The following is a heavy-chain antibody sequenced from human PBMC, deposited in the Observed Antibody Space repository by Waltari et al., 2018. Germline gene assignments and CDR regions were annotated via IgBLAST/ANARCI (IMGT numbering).Heavy chain of an antibody. CDR2: ISSSSSYI. Sequence: EVQLVESGGGLVKPGGSLRLSCAASGFTFSSYSMNWVRQAPGTGLEWVSSISSSSSYIYYADSVKGRFTISRDNAKNSLYLQMNSLRAEDTAVYYCARRLGVEQLLLGPYFDYWGQGTLVTVSS. D-gene: IGHD6-6*01. V-gene: IGHV3-21*01. J-gene: IGHJ4*02. CDR3: ARRLGVEQLLLGPYFDY. CDR1: GFTFSSYS.